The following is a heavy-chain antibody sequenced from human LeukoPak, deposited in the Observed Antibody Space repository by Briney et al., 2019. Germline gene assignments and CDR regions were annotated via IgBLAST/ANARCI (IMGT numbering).Heavy chain of an antibody. D-gene: IGHD3-3*01. CDR1: GFTFSSYS. Sequence: PGGSLRFSCAASGFTFSSYSMNWVRQAPGKGLEWVSSISSSSSYIYYADSVKGRFTIYRDNAKNSLYLQMNSLRAEDTAVYYCARSLGITIFGVVIPHDAFDIWGQGTMVTVSS. V-gene: IGHV3-21*01. CDR2: ISSSSSYI. J-gene: IGHJ3*02. CDR3: ARSLGITIFGVVIPHDAFDI.